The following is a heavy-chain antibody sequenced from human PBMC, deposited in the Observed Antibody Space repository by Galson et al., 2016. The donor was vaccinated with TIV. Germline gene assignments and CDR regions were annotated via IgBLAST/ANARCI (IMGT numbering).Heavy chain of an antibody. CDR1: GASVSSDAYH. Sequence: SKTLSLTCSVSGASVSSDAYHWSWIRQPPGKGLEWLGKADGGTINYNPSLKSRLTISTDTSKNEFSLRLTSVTAADTAVYICVTYYVGRGGEGYWGQGMLVTVST. CDR3: VTYYVGRGGEGY. V-gene: IGHV4-61*08. D-gene: IGHD2-21*01. J-gene: IGHJ4*02. CDR2: ADGGTI.